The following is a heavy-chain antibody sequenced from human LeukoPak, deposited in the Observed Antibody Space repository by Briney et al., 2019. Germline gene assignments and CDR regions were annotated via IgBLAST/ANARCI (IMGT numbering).Heavy chain of an antibody. CDR1: GGSISSYY. J-gene: IGHJ4*02. V-gene: IGHV4-4*09. Sequence: SETLSLTCTVSGGSISSYYWSWIRQPPGKGLEWIGYIYTSGSTNYNPSLKSRVTISVDTSKNQFSLKLSSVTAADTAVYYCAGHSSGSPTFDYWGQGTLVTVSS. CDR2: IYTSGST. D-gene: IGHD6-25*01. CDR3: AGHSSGSPTFDY.